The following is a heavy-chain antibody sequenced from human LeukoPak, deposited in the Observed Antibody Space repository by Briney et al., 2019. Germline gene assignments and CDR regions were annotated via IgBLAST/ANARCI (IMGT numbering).Heavy chain of an antibody. CDR2: IYTSGST. V-gene: IGHV4-61*02. D-gene: IGHD6-13*01. Sequence: PSQTLSLTCTVSGGSISSGSYYWSWIRQPAGKGLEWIGRIYTSGSTNYNPSLKSRVTISVDTSKNQFSLKLSSVTAADTAVYYCARSSIAAADSWGQGTLVTVSS. CDR3: ARSSIAAADS. CDR1: GGSISSGSYY. J-gene: IGHJ4*02.